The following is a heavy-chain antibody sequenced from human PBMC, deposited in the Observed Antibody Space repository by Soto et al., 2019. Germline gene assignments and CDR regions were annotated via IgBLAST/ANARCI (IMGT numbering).Heavy chain of an antibody. CDR1: GGSISSYY. D-gene: IGHD6-13*01. V-gene: IGHV4-4*07. J-gene: IGHJ5*02. CDR3: ARDQYSRTTMGVDWFDP. Sequence: KPSETLSLTCTVSGGSISSYYWSWIRQPAGKGLEWIGRIYTSGSTNYNPSLKSRVTMSVDTSKNQFSLKLSSVTAADTAVYYCARDQYSRTTMGVDWFDPWGQGTLVTVSS. CDR2: IYTSGST.